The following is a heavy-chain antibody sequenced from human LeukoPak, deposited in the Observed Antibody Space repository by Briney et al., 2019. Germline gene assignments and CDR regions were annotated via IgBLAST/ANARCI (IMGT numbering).Heavy chain of an antibody. D-gene: IGHD6-19*01. J-gene: IGHJ4*01. V-gene: IGHV4-39*07. CDR2: IYHSGST. CDR1: GGSISSSSYY. Sequence: PSETLSLTCTVSGGSISSSSYYWGWIRQPPGKGLEWIGSIYHSGSTYDNPSLKSRVTISVDTSKNQFSLKLSSVTAADTAVYYCARVGDSYSSGWYGFDYWGQGTLVTVSS. CDR3: ARVGDSYSSGWYGFDY.